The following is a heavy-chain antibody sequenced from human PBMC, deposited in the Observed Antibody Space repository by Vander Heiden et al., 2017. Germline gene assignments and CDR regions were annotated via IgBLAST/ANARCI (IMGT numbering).Heavy chain of an antibody. CDR2: ISSSSSYI. CDR1: GFTFSSYS. Sequence: EVQLVESGGGLVKPGGSLRLSCAASGFTFSSYSMNWVRQAPGKGLEWVSSISSSSSYIYYADSVKGRFTISRDNAKNSLYLQMNSLRAEDTAVYYCARDRGYCSSTSCYPFDYWGQGTLVTVSS. V-gene: IGHV3-21*01. J-gene: IGHJ4*02. D-gene: IGHD2-2*01. CDR3: ARDRGYCSSTSCYPFDY.